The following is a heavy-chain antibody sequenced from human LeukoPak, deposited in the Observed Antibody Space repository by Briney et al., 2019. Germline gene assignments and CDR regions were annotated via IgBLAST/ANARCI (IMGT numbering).Heavy chain of an antibody. Sequence: SYDGSNKYYADSVKGRFTISRDNSKNTLFLQMNSLRVDDTAVYYCARDKIYPSTVVRGVMSHWGQGTLVTVSS. V-gene: IGHV3-30-3*01. CDR3: ARDKIYPSTVVRGVMSH. CDR2: SYDGSNK. D-gene: IGHD3-10*01. J-gene: IGHJ4*02.